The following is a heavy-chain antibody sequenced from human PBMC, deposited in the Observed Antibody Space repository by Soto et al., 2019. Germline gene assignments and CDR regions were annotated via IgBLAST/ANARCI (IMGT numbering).Heavy chain of an antibody. CDR3: ARVKGSGDHNWFDP. J-gene: IGHJ5*02. D-gene: IGHD2-15*01. CDR1: GYTFTSYG. Sequence: ASVKVSCKASGYTFTSYGISWVRQAPGQGLEWMGWISAYIGNTNYAQKLQGRVTMTTDTSTSTAYMELRSLRSDDTAVYYCARVKGSGDHNWFDPWGQGTLVTVSS. CDR2: ISAYIGNT. V-gene: IGHV1-18*01.